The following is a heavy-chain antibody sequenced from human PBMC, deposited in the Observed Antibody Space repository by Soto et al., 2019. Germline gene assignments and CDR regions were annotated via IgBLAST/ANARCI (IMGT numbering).Heavy chain of an antibody. D-gene: IGHD6-19*01. CDR1: GGTFSSYA. V-gene: IGHV1-69*01. CDR2: IIPIFGKA. J-gene: IGHJ5*02. Sequence: HVQLVQSGAEVKKPGSSVKVSCKASGGTFSSYAISWVQQAPGQGVEWMGGIIPIFGKADYSQKFHGRVTITADESRNTAYMELSSLRSEDTAVYYCARSGIAVPNWFDPWGQGTLVTVSS. CDR3: ARSGIAVPNWFDP.